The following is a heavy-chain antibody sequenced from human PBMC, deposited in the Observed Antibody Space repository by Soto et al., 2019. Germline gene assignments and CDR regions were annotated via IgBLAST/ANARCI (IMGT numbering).Heavy chain of an antibody. J-gene: IGHJ6*02. CDR1: GFTFSSYA. CDR3: ARDPGYCSSTSCYILGDYYYYGMDV. Sequence: QVQLVESGGGVVQPGRSLRLSCAASGFTFSSYAMHWVRQAPGKGLEWVAVISYDGSNKYYADSVKGRFTISRDNSKNTLYLQMNSLRAEDTDVYYCARDPGYCSSTSCYILGDYYYYGMDVWGQGTTVTVSS. V-gene: IGHV3-30-3*01. D-gene: IGHD2-2*02. CDR2: ISYDGSNK.